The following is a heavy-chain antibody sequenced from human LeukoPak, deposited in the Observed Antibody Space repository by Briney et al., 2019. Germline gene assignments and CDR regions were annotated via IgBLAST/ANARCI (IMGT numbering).Heavy chain of an antibody. CDR2: IYYGGSS. V-gene: IGHV4-59*01. D-gene: IGHD2-8*01. CDR3: ARNGRGYSFDY. Sequence: SETLSLTCTVSGGSISTYYWSWIRQAPGKGLEWIGYIYYGGSSNPNPSLKSRVTLSLDTSKNQFSLKLSSVTAADTAVYYCARNGRGYSFDYWGQGTLVTVSS. CDR1: GGSISTYY. J-gene: IGHJ4*02.